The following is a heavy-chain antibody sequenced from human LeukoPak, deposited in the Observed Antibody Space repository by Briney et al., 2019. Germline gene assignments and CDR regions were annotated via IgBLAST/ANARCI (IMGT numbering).Heavy chain of an antibody. V-gene: IGHV3-23*01. D-gene: IGHD3-16*02. J-gene: IGHJ4*02. Sequence: PGGSLRLSCAASGFTFSSYAMSWVRQAPGKGLEWVSAISGSGGSTYYADSVKGRFTISRDNSKNTLYLQMNSLRAEDTAVYYCAKAIYDYVWGSYRYIDYWGQGTLVTVSS. CDR2: ISGSGGST. CDR1: GFTFSSYA. CDR3: AKAIYDYVWGSYRYIDY.